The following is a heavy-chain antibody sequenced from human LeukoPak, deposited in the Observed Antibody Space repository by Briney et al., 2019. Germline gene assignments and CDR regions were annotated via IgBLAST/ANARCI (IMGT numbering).Heavy chain of an antibody. Sequence: PGGSLRLSCAASGFTFSSYSKNWVRQAPGKGLEWVSSISSSSSYIYYADSMKGRFTISRDNAKNSLYLQMNSLTAEDTAVYYCSRGAPEYCGGDCYPFDYWGQGTLVTVSS. V-gene: IGHV3-21*01. D-gene: IGHD2-21*02. CDR2: ISSSSSYI. CDR1: GFTFSSYS. CDR3: SRGAPEYCGGDCYPFDY. J-gene: IGHJ4*02.